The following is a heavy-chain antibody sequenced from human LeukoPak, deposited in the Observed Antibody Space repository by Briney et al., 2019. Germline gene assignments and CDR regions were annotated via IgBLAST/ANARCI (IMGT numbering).Heavy chain of an antibody. Sequence: SETLSLTCTVSGYSISGGYYWGWIRQPPGKGLEWIGSFYDSGNTYYNPSLKSRVTISVDTSKNQFSLKVRSVTAADTAVYYCARATKRQLLGAFDIWGQGTMVTVSS. CDR2: FYDSGNT. V-gene: IGHV4-38-2*02. CDR3: ARATKRQLLGAFDI. J-gene: IGHJ3*02. D-gene: IGHD1-1*01. CDR1: GYSISGGYY.